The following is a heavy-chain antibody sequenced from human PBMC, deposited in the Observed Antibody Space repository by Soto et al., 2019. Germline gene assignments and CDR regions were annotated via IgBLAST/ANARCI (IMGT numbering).Heavy chain of an antibody. V-gene: IGHV3-23*01. J-gene: IGHJ4*02. CDR1: GFTFSRHA. D-gene: IGHD6-13*01. CDR2: LSDSGGSI. CDR3: AKVSSSWYAGFFDL. Sequence: EVPLLESGGGLVQPGGSLRLSCTASGFTFSRHAMTWVRQAPGKGLEWVSGLSDSGGSIYYADSVKGRFTISRDNSMNTLYLQMNTLRAEDTAVYYCAKVSSSWYAGFFDLWGQGTLVTVYS.